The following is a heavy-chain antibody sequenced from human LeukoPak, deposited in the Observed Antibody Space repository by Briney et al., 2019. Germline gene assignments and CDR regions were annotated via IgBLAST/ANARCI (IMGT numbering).Heavy chain of an antibody. CDR3: AREPPDSRSGGLDY. J-gene: IGHJ4*02. Sequence: ASVKVSCKASGYTFTSYDINWVRQATGQGLEWMGWMNPNSGNTGYAQKFQGRVTMTRDTSTSTVHMELSSLRSEDTAVYYCAREPPDSRSGGLDYWGQGTLVTVSS. D-gene: IGHD6-13*01. CDR2: MNPNSGNT. V-gene: IGHV1-8*01. CDR1: GYTFTSYD.